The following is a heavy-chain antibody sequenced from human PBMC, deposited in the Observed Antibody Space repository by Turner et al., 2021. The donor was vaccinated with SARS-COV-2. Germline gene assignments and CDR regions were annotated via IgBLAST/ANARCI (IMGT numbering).Heavy chain of an antibody. CDR1: GFTFSSYG. CDR2: IWYDGSNK. CDR3: ERESSFTVAGNAFDY. V-gene: IGHV3-33*01. D-gene: IGHD6-19*01. Sequence: QVQLVASGGGVVQPGRSLRLSCAASGFTFSSYGMHWVRQAPGKGLEWVAVIWYDGSNKYYADSVKGRFTISRDNSKNTLYLQMNSLRAEDTAVYYCERESSFTVAGNAFDYWGQGTLVTVSS. J-gene: IGHJ4*02.